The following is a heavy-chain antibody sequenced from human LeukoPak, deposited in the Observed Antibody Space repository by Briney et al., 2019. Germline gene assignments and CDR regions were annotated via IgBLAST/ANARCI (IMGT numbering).Heavy chain of an antibody. CDR2: ISSSSSYI. D-gene: IGHD3-22*01. CDR3: ARATYDSSGYYRYYFDY. V-gene: IGHV3-21*04. Sequence: TGGSLRLSCAASGFTFSSYSMNWVRQAPGKGLEWVSSISSSSSYIYYADSVKGRFTISRDNSKNTLYLQMNSLRAEDTAVYYCARATYDSSGYYRYYFDYWGQGTLVTVSS. J-gene: IGHJ4*02. CDR1: GFTFSSYS.